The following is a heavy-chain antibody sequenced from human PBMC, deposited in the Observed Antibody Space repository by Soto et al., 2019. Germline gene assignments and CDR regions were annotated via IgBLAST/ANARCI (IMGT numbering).Heavy chain of an antibody. CDR2: INSDGSST. J-gene: IGHJ2*01. D-gene: IGHD1-26*01. V-gene: IGHV3-74*01. CDR3: ARGGSLNWYFDL. Sequence: EVQLVESGGGLVQPGGSQRLSCAASGFTFSSYWMHWVRQAPGKGLVWVSRINSDGSSTNYADSVKGRFTISRDNAKNTLYLQMNSLRAEDTAVYYCARGGSLNWYFDLWGRGTLVTVSS. CDR1: GFTFSSYW.